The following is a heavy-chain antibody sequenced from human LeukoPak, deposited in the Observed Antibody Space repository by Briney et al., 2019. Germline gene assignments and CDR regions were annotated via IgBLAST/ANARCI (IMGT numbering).Heavy chain of an antibody. CDR1: GFTFSSCA. CDR3: ARDLNRLGIRPSDAFDI. Sequence: GGSLRLSCAASGFTFSSCAMSWVRQAPGKGLEWVSTISGSGGSTYYADSVKGRFTISRDNSKNTLYLQMNSLRAEDTAVYYCARDLNRLGIRPSDAFDIWGQGTMVTVSS. V-gene: IGHV3-23*01. D-gene: IGHD7-27*01. CDR2: ISGSGGST. J-gene: IGHJ3*02.